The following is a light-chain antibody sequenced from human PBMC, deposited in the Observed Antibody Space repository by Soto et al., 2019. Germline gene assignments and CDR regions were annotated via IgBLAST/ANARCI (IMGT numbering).Light chain of an antibody. CDR3: QQRSNGPLT. J-gene: IGKJ4*01. V-gene: IGKV3-11*01. Sequence: ELVLTQSPATLSLSPGERATLSCRASQSVSSYLAWYQHKPGQAPRLLLYDASNRATGIPARFSGSVSGTDFTITISSLEPGDFAGDYCQQRSNGPLTFGGGTKVEIK. CDR1: QSVSSY. CDR2: DAS.